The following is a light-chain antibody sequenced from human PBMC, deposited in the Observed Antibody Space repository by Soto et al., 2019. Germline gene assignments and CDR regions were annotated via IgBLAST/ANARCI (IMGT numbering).Light chain of an antibody. CDR3: SSYTSTTPLV. CDR1: SRDVGGYSY. J-gene: IGLJ3*02. CDR2: DVS. V-gene: IGLV2-14*03. Sequence: QSALTQPASVSGSPGQSITISCTGTSRDVGGYSYVSWYQLHPGKVPKLMIYDVSNRPSGVSNRFSGSKSGNTASLTISGLQAEDEADYYCSSYTSTTPLVFGGGTQLTVL.